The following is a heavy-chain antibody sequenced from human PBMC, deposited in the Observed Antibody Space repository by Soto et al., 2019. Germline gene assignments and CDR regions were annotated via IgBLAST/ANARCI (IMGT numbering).Heavy chain of an antibody. V-gene: IGHV1-46*03. CDR2: INPSGGST. D-gene: IGHD6-19*01. Sequence: ASVKVSCKASGYTFTSYYMHWVRQAPGQGLEWMGIINPSGGSTSYAQKFQGRVTMTRDTSTSTVYMELSSLRSEDTAVYYCLIAVAGRETSRYYFDYWGQGTLVTVSS. CDR3: LIAVAGRETSRYYFDY. J-gene: IGHJ4*02. CDR1: GYTFTSYY.